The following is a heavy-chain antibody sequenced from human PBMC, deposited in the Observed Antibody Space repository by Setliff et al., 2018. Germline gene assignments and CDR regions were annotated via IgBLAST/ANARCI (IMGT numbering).Heavy chain of an antibody. D-gene: IGHD5-12*01. J-gene: IGHJ4*02. Sequence: SGPTLVNPTQTLTLTCTFSGFSLSTSGVGVGWIRQPPGKALEWLALIYWDDDKRYSPSLKSRLTITKDTSKNQVVLTMTNMDPVDTATYYCAHRLPSLYSGYDWVGFDYWGQGTQVTVSS. CDR1: GFSLSTSGVG. V-gene: IGHV2-5*02. CDR3: AHRLPSLYSGYDWVGFDY. CDR2: IYWDDDK.